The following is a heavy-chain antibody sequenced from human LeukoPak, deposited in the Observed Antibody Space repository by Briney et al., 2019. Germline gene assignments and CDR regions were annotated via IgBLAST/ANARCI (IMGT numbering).Heavy chain of an antibody. V-gene: IGHV1-69*05. CDR3: AGQIVLTDYFDY. D-gene: IGHD2-8*01. CDR2: IIPIFGTA. CDR1: GGTFSSYA. J-gene: IGHJ4*02. Sequence: SVKVSCKASGGTFSSYAISWVRQAPGQGLEWMGGIIPIFGTANYAQKFQGRVTITTDESTSTAYMELSSLRSEDTAVYYCAGQIVLTDYFDYWGQGTLVTVSS.